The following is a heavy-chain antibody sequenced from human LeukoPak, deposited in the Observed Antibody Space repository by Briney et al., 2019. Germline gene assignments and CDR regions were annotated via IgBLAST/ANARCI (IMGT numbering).Heavy chain of an antibody. CDR2: IIPIFGTA. J-gene: IGHJ6*03. D-gene: IGHD3-3*01. Sequence: ASVKVSCKASGGTFSSYAISWVRQAPGQGLEWMGGIIPIFGTANYAQKFQGRVTITADKSTSTAYMELSSLRSEDTAVYYCARGLFGVVIHYYYYMDVWGKGTTVTVSS. CDR1: GGTFSSYA. V-gene: IGHV1-69*06. CDR3: ARGLFGVVIHYYYYMDV.